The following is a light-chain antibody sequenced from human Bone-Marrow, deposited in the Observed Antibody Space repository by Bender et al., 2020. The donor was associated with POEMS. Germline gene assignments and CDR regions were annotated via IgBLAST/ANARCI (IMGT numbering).Light chain of an antibody. CDR2: FDD. J-gene: IGLJ3*02. CDR3: AVWDDSLNGWV. V-gene: IGLV1-36*01. Sequence: QSVLTQPPSASGTPGQRVTISCSGGSSNIGNNGVHWYQQLPGQAPKIIIYFDDIVSSGVSDRFSGSRSGTSASLAISGLQSEDEADYYCAVWDDSLNGWVFGGGTKLTVL. CDR1: SSNIGNNG.